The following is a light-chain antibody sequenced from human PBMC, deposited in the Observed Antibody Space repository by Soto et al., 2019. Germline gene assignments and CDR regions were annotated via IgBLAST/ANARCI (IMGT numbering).Light chain of an antibody. CDR1: SSDVGGYNY. Sequence: QSAPTQPPSASGSPGQSVTFSCTGTSSDVGGYNYVSWYQQYPGKAPKLMIYEVYKRHSGVPDRFSGSKSGNTASLTVSGPQPEEGADYYRSAKAGSSPWVFGGGTKRTVL. CDR2: EVY. V-gene: IGLV2-8*01. CDR3: SAKAGSSPWV. J-gene: IGLJ3*02.